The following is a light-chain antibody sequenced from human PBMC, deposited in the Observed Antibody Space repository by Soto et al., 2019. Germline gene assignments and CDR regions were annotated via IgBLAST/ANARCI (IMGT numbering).Light chain of an antibody. CDR1: TANIGSNY. CDR3: CSYAGRYTRV. Sequence: QSVLTQPPSAPGTPGQSVTISCSGSTANIGSNYVYWYQQFPGTAPKLLIYSDDQRPPGVPDRFSGSKSGTSASLAISGLRSEDEADYYCCSYAGRYTRVFGGGTKLTVL. J-gene: IGLJ3*02. V-gene: IGLV1-47*02. CDR2: SDD.